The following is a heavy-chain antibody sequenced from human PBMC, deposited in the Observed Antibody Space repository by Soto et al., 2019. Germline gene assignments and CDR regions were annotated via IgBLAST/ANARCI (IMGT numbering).Heavy chain of an antibody. V-gene: IGHV3-23*01. J-gene: IGHJ5*02. CDR3: AKDAVPYNGKWDWFDP. CDR2: IRGVGTDR. D-gene: IGHD1-20*01. CDR1: GFTFSDYA. Sequence: DVQLLESGGGLVQPGGSLRLSCAASGFTFSDYAMTWVRQAPGKGPEWVSSIRGVGTDRYYADSVKGRFTISRDNSKNTLFLQMRSLRSGDTAVYYCAKDAVPYNGKWDWFDPWGQGTLVTVSS.